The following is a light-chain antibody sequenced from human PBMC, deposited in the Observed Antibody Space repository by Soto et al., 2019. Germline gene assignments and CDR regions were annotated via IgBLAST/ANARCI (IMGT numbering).Light chain of an antibody. Sequence: QAVVTQPPSVSGAPGQRVTISCTGSSSNIGAGYDVHWYQQLPGTAPKLLMYGNSNRPSGVPDRFSGSKSGTSASLAITGLQAEDEADYYCQSYDSSLSASVFGGGTQLTVL. J-gene: IGLJ2*01. CDR3: QSYDSSLSASV. CDR2: GNS. V-gene: IGLV1-40*01. CDR1: SSNIGAGYD.